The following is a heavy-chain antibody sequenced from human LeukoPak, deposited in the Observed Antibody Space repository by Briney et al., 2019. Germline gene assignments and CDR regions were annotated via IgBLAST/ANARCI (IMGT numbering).Heavy chain of an antibody. CDR2: INPSGGST. CDR3: AAGYHYDSKDPRFGMDV. CDR1: GYTFTSYY. J-gene: IGHJ6*02. D-gene: IGHD3-22*01. Sequence: ASVKVSCKASGYTFTSYYMHWVRQAPGQGLEWMGIINPSGGSTSYAQKFQGRVTITRDMSTSTAYMELSSLRSEDTAVYYCAAGYHYDSKDPRFGMDVWGQGTTVTVSS. V-gene: IGHV1-46*01.